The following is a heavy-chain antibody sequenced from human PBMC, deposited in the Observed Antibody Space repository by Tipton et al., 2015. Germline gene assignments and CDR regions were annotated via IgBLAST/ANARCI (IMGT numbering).Heavy chain of an antibody. CDR1: GFTFDRYE. CDR3: TRSLTHYDVLTGYYSFHGLDV. V-gene: IGHV3-48*03. D-gene: IGHD3-9*01. CDR2: ISSSGHIT. Sequence: SLRLSCVASGFTFDRYEMDWVRQAPGKGLEWISYISSSGHITYYADSVKGRFTISRDNAKNSLYLQMNSLKSEDTAVYYCTRSLTHYDVLTGYYSFHGLDVWGRGTTVIVS. J-gene: IGHJ6*02.